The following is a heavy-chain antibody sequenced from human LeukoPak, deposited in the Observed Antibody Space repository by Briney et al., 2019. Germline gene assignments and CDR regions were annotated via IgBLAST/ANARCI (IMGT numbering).Heavy chain of an antibody. CDR3: AREPDA. CDR1: GGSISGSRYY. V-gene: IGHV4-39*07. CDR2: VNDGGSA. Sequence: PSQTLSLTCSVSGGSISGSRYYWGWIRQPPAKGLEWVATVNDGGSASYNPSLRSRTTISVDTSKNQFSLRLTSVTAADTAVYYCAREPDAWGQGTLVTVSS. J-gene: IGHJ5*02.